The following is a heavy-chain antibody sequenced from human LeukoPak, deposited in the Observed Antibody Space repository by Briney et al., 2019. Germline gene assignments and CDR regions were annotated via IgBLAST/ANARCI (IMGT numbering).Heavy chain of an antibody. CDR3: ARDREYCGGDCYSFRGRWFDP. J-gene: IGHJ5*02. D-gene: IGHD2-21*01. CDR2: INPNSGGT. CDR1: GYTFTGYH. V-gene: IGHV1-2*02. Sequence: ASVKVSCKASGYTFTGYHMHWVRQAPGQGLEWMGWINPNSGGTEYSQKFQARVTMTRDTSTSTAYMELSRLTSDDTAVYYCARDREYCGGDCYSFRGRWFDPWGQGTLVTVSS.